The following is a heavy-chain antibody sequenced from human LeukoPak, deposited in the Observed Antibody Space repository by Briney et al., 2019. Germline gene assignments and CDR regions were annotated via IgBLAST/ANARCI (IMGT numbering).Heavy chain of an antibody. CDR2: IYTSGST. D-gene: IGHD3-10*01. CDR1: GGSISGSY. Sequence: SETLSLTCTASGGSISGSYWNWVRQPAEKGLEWIGRIYTSGSTNYNPSLKSRVTMSVDTSKNQFSLKLSSVTAADTAVYYCARRITYGRTFDYWGQGILVTVSS. J-gene: IGHJ4*02. CDR3: ARRITYGRTFDY. V-gene: IGHV4-4*07.